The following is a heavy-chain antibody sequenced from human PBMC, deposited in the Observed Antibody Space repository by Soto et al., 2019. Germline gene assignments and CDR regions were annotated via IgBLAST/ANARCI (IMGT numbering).Heavy chain of an antibody. CDR3: ANDGGFKAVTGWDIEW. CDR1: GFTFSNNG. V-gene: IGHV3-30*18. CDR2: ISFDGSNK. D-gene: IGHD2-15*01. J-gene: IGHJ4*02. Sequence: QVQLVESGGGMVQPGGSLRLSCAVSGFTFSNNGMHWVRQAPGKGLEWVAFISFDGSNKYYSDSAKGRFTISRDNSKNTAFLQMNSLRPEDTAVYFCANDGGFKAVTGWDIEWWGQGTLVSVSS.